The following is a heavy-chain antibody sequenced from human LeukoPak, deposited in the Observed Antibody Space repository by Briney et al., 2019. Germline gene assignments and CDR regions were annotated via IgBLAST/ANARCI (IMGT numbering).Heavy chain of an antibody. J-gene: IGHJ1*01. CDR1: GGTFSSYA. CDR2: IIPIFGTA. CDR3: AREVGATSGHFQH. V-gene: IGHV1-69*06. D-gene: IGHD1-26*01. Sequence: GASVKVSCKASGGTFSSYAISWVRQAPGQGLEWMGGIIPIFGTANYAQKFQGRVTITADKSTSTVYMELSSLRSEDTAVYYCAREVGATSGHFQHWGQGTLVTVSS.